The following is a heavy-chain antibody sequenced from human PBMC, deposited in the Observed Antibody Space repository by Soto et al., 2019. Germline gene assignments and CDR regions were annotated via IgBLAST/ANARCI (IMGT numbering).Heavy chain of an antibody. J-gene: IGHJ4*01. CDR2: INPFDGSR. CDR1: GYIFTSYY. Sequence: ASVKVSCKASGYIFTSYYIHWVRQAPGQGLEWMGWINPFDGSRMFAQSFQGRVTMTRDTSTSAVYMEVSSLRSEDTAMYYCSRVDPGETSPFDHWG. V-gene: IGHV1-46*03. D-gene: IGHD3-10*01. CDR3: SRVDPGETSPFDH.